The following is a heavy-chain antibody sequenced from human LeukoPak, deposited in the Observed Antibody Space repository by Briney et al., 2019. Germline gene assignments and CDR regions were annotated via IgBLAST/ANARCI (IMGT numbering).Heavy chain of an antibody. CDR2: INSDGSST. CDR1: GFTFSSYW. J-gene: IGHJ3*02. Sequence: GGSLRLSCAASGFTFSSYWMHWVRQAPGKGLVWVSRINSDGSSTSYADSVKGRFTISRDNAKNTLYLQMNSLRAEDTAVYYCAKEMSVAGKMGVNVRGYDAFDIWGQGTMVTVSS. D-gene: IGHD1-26*01. V-gene: IGHV3-74*01. CDR3: AKEMSVAGKMGVNVRGYDAFDI.